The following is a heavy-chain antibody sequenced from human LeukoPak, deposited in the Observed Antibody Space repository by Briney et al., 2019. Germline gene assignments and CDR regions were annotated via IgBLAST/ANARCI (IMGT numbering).Heavy chain of an antibody. CDR2: INHSGST. V-gene: IGHV4-34*01. D-gene: IGHD3-22*01. CDR1: GGSFSGYY. J-gene: IGHJ5*02. Sequence: SETLSLTCAVYGGSFSGYYWSWIRQPPGKGLEWIGEINHSGSTNYNPSLKSRVTISVDTSKNQFSLKLSSVTAADTAVYYCARLSYYYDSSGSPPGWFDPWGQGTLVTVSS. CDR3: ARLSYYYDSSGSPPGWFDP.